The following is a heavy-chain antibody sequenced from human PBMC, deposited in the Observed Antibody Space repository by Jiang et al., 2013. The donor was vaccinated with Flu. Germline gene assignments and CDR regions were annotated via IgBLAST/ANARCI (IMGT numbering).Heavy chain of an antibody. J-gene: IGHJ6*02. V-gene: IGHV1-8*01. Sequence: SGYTFTSYDINWVRQATGQGLEWMGWMNPNSGNTGYAQKFQGRVTMTRNTSISTAYMELSSLRSEDTAVYYCARVGYSYGYNYYYYYGMDVWGQGTTVTVSS. CDR1: GYTFTSYD. D-gene: IGHD5-18*01. CDR3: ARVGYSYGYNYYYYYGMDV. CDR2: MNPNSGNT.